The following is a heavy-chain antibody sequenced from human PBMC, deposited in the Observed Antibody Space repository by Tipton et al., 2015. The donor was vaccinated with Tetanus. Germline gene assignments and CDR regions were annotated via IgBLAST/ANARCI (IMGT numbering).Heavy chain of an antibody. CDR1: GGSISNYY. J-gene: IGHJ6*02. V-gene: IGHV4-59*01. CDR3: VRDRGLTTSGGIGMDV. Sequence: TLSLTCTVSGGSISNYYWSWIRQPPGKGLEWIGYIYYTGNTNYNPSLKSRVTTSVDTSKSQFSLKLTSVTAADTAVYYCVRDRGLTTSGGIGMDVWGQGTTVTVSS. CDR2: IYYTGNT. D-gene: IGHD4-17*01.